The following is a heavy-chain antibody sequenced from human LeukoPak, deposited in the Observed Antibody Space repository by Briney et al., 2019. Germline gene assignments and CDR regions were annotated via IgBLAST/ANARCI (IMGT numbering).Heavy chain of an antibody. CDR3: AKDGSLFCGGDCYSPGGGTGFDY. D-gene: IGHD2-21*02. Sequence: GGSLSLSCAASGFTFSSYWMHWVRPAPGKGLVWVSHIKTDGSSTNYAETVKGRFTISRDNSKNTLYLQMNSLRAEDTAVYYCAKDGSLFCGGDCYSPGGGTGFDYWSQGTLVTVSS. CDR2: IKTDGSST. V-gene: IGHV3-74*01. J-gene: IGHJ4*02. CDR1: GFTFSSYW.